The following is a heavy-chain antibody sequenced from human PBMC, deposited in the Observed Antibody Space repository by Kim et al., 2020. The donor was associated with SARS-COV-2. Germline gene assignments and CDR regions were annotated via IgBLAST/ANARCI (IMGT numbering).Heavy chain of an antibody. J-gene: IGHJ5*02. V-gene: IGHV4-59*13. CDR3: ARHGGDYYDSSGRPFDP. CDR1: GGSISSYY. D-gene: IGHD3-22*01. CDR2: IYYSGST. Sequence: SETLSLTCTVSGGSISSYYWSWIRQPPGKGLEWIGYIYYSGSTNYNPSLKSRVTISVDTSKNQFSLKLSSVTAADTAVYYCARHGGDYYDSSGRPFDPWGQGTLVTVSS.